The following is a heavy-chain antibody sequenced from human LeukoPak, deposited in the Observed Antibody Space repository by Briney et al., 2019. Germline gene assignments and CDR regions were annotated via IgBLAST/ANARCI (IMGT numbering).Heavy chain of an antibody. CDR2: IYYSGST. CDR3: ARAGLAGYLGWGGRNWFDP. D-gene: IGHD3-9*01. Sequence: PSETLSLTCTVSGGSISSSSYSWGWIRQPPGKGLEWIGSIYYSGSTYYNPSLKSRVTISVDTSKNRFSLKLSSVTAADTAVYYCARAGLAGYLGWGGRNWFDPWGQGTLVTVSS. J-gene: IGHJ5*02. CDR1: GGSISSSSYS. V-gene: IGHV4-39*01.